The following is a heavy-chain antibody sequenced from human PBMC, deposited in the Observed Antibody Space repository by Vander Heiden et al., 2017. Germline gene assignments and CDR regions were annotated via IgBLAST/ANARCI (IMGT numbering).Heavy chain of an antibody. D-gene: IGHD6-13*01. CDR2: IWYDGSNK. J-gene: IGHJ6*02. Sequence: QVQLVESGGGVVQPGRSLRLSCAASAFTFSSYGMHWVRQAPGKGLEWVAVIWYDGSNKYYADSVKGRFTISRDNSKNTLYLQMNSLRAEDTAVYYCARYEQQLNNGMDVWGQGTTVTVSS. V-gene: IGHV3-33*01. CDR3: ARYEQQLNNGMDV. CDR1: AFTFSSYG.